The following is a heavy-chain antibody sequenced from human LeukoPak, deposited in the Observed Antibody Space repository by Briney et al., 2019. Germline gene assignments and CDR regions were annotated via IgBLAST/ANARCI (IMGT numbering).Heavy chain of an antibody. V-gene: IGHV4-34*01. D-gene: IGHD3-3*01. CDR2: INHSGST. CDR1: GGSFSGYY. CDR3: ARGLDGFWSGYQDY. J-gene: IGHJ4*02. Sequence: PSETLSLTCAVYGGSFSGYYWSWIRQPPGKGLEWIGEINHSGSTNYNPSLKSRVTISVDTSKNQFSLKLSSVTAADTAVYYCARGLDGFWSGYQDYWGQGTLVTVSS.